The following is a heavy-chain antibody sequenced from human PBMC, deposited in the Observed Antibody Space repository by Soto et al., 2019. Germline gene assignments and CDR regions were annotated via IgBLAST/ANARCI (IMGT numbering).Heavy chain of an antibody. J-gene: IGHJ4*02. CDR2: IWYDGSNK. D-gene: IGHD3-22*01. Sequence: QVQLVESGGGVVQPGRSLRLSCAASGFTFSSYGMHWVRRAPGKGLEWVAVIWYDGSNKYYADSVKGRFTISRDNSKNTLYLQMNSLRAEDTAVYYCARELDYYDSSGLYYWGQGTLVTVSS. CDR3: ARELDYYDSSGLYY. V-gene: IGHV3-33*01. CDR1: GFTFSSYG.